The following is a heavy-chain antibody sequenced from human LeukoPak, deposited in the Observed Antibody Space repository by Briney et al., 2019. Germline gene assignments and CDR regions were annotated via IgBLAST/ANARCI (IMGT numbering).Heavy chain of an antibody. V-gene: IGHV3-15*01. J-gene: IGHJ5*02. CDR1: GFTFNKSW. CDR3: GDRGSSLATPS. CDR2: IRSKTDGETT. D-gene: IGHD1-26*01. Sequence: GGSLRLSCAASGFTFNKSWMDWVRQAPGKGLEWVGLIRSKTDGETTDYAAPVKGRFSISRDDSTSTLYLQMNSLQSEDTAVYYCGDRGSSLATPSWGQGTLVTVSS.